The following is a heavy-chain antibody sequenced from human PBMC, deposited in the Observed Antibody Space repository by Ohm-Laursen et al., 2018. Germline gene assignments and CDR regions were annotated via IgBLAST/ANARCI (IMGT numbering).Heavy chain of an antibody. V-gene: IGHV3-23*01. J-gene: IGHJ5*01. CDR2: ITGNGGNT. Sequence: SLRLSCAASGFTFSSYAMSWVRQAPGKGLEWVSAITGNGGNTYNADSVKGRFGISRDNSKNTLYLQMNSLRVEDTAVYYCAKGRSGGTGHGNWFESWGQGALVIVSS. D-gene: IGHD3-16*01. CDR3: AKGRSGGTGHGNWFES. CDR1: GFTFSSYA.